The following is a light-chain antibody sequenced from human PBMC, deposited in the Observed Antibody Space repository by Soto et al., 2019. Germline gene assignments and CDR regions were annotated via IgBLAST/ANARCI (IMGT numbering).Light chain of an antibody. CDR2: GAS. Sequence: EIVTTQSPATLSVSPGERATLSCRASQSVSSNLAWYQQKPGQAPRLLIYGASTRATGIPARFSGSGSGTEFTLTLSSLQSEDFAVYYCQQYNNWPQTFGQGTKVEIK. V-gene: IGKV3-15*01. CDR1: QSVSSN. J-gene: IGKJ1*01. CDR3: QQYNNWPQT.